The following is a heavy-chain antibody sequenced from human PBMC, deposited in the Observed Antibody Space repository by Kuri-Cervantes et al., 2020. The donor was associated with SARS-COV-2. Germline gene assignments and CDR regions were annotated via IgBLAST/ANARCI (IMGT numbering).Heavy chain of an antibody. CDR3: ARGPYATSIFGEVIDPFDP. CDR2: MYYSGST. Sequence: SETLSLTCTVSGGSISSYDWSWIRQPPGKGLEWIGYMYYSGSTNYNPSLKSRVTISGDTSKNQFSLKLSSVTAADTAVYYCARGPYATSIFGEVIDPFDPWGQGTLVTVSS. CDR1: GGSISSYD. D-gene: IGHD3-3*01. V-gene: IGHV4-59*01. J-gene: IGHJ5*02.